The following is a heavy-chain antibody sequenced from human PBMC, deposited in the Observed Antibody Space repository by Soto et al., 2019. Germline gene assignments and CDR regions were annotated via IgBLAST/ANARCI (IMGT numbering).Heavy chain of an antibody. CDR3: ARERGEWFAALLPHGWFDP. CDR2: ILYTGYT. V-gene: IGHV4-59*01. D-gene: IGHD3-10*01. Sequence: SETLSLTCTVSGGSISDYYWSWIRQPPGKGLEWIGYILYTGYTNYNPSLKSRITISIDTSRNQFSLRPSSVTAADTAVYYCARERGEWFAALLPHGWFDPWSQGTMVTVSS. CDR1: GGSISDYY. J-gene: IGHJ5*02.